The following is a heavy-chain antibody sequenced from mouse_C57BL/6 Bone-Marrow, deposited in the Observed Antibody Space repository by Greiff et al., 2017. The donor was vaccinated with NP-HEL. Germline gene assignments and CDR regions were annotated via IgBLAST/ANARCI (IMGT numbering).Heavy chain of an antibody. CDR3: ARGEKKLRRGDYYAMDY. J-gene: IGHJ4*01. Sequence: EVQLMESGPELVKPGDSVKISCKASGYSFTGYFMNWVMQSHGKSLEWIGRINPYNGDTFYNQKFKGKATLTVDKSSSTAHMELRSLTSEDSAVYYCARGEKKLRRGDYYAMDYWGQGTAVTVSS. CDR1: GYSFTGYF. CDR2: INPYNGDT. D-gene: IGHD2-4*01. V-gene: IGHV1-20*01.